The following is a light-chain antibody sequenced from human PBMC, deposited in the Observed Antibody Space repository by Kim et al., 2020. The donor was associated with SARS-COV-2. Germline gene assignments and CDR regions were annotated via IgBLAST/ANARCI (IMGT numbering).Light chain of an antibody. V-gene: IGKV3-15*01. Sequence: VTPGERAHRARRARQSVSSNLAWYQQKPGQARRLLIYGASTRATGIPARFSGSGSGTEFNLTISSLQSEDFAVYDGQQYKNRWRFGQGTKVDIK. J-gene: IGKJ1*01. CDR2: GAS. CDR3: QQYKNRWR. CDR1: QSVSSN.